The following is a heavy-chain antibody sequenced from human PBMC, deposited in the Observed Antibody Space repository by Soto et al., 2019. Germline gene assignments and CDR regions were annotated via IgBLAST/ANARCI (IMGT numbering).Heavy chain of an antibody. CDR1: GFTFSSYE. J-gene: IGHJ4*02. V-gene: IGHV3-48*03. CDR2: ISSSGSTI. D-gene: IGHD3-22*01. Sequence: GGSLRLSCAASGFTFSSYEMNWVRQAPGKGLEWVSYISSSGSTIYYADSVKGRFTISRDNAKNSLYLQMNSLRAEDTAVYYCARTFDSSGYYEYYFDYWGQGTLVTVSS. CDR3: ARTFDSSGYYEYYFDY.